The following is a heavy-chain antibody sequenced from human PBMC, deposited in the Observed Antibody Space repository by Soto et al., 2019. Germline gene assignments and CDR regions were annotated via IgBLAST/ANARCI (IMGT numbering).Heavy chain of an antibody. CDR1: GFTFSSYW. V-gene: IGHV3-7*05. D-gene: IGHD2-2*01. Sequence: PGGSLRLSCAASGFTFSSYWMTWVRQAPGKGLEWVANIKQDGSEKYYVDSVKGRFTISRDNAKNSLYLQMNSLRAEDTAVYYCAKGRVVVPAAPLDYWGQGTLVTVSS. CDR3: AKGRVVVPAAPLDY. J-gene: IGHJ4*02. CDR2: IKQDGSEK.